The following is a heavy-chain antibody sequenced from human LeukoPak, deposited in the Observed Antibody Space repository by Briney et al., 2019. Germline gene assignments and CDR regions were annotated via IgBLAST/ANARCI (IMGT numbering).Heavy chain of an antibody. J-gene: IGHJ4*02. CDR2: ISSSGSYI. CDR1: GFTFSSHS. CDR3: ARDEGRSISCYNY. V-gene: IGHV3-21*06. Sequence: GSLRLSCAASGFTFSSHSMNWVRQAPGEGLEWVSSISSSGSYIYYADSVKGRFTISRDNAKNSLYLQMNSLRAEDTAVYYCARDEGRSISCYNYWGQGTLVTVSS. D-gene: IGHD2-2*02.